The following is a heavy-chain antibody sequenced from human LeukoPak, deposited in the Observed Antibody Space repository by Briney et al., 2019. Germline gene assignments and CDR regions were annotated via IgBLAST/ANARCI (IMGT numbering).Heavy chain of an antibody. J-gene: IGHJ4*02. CDR1: GFIFSSYA. D-gene: IGHD3-22*01. Sequence: SGGSLRLSCAASGFIFSSYAMAWFRQFPGKGLEWVSSLTASGGSTYYADSVKGRFTISRDNSKNTLYLQMNSLRAEDTAVYYCANGYDSSGYYWSRAFDYWGQGTLVTVSS. V-gene: IGHV3-23*01. CDR3: ANGYDSSGYYWSRAFDY. CDR2: LTASGGST.